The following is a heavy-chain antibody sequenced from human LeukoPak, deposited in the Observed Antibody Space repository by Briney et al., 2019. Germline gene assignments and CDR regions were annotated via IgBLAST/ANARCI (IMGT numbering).Heavy chain of an antibody. CDR1: GFTFSSYS. D-gene: IGHD3-22*01. V-gene: IGHV3-21*01. CDR3: ARFMYYDSSGNALGY. J-gene: IGHJ4*02. CDR2: ISSSSSYI. Sequence: PGGSLRLSCAASGFTFSSYSMNWVRQAPGKGLEWVSSISSSSSYIYYADSVKGRFTISRDNAKNSLYLQMNSLRAEDTAVYYCARFMYYDSSGNALGYWGQGTLVTVSS.